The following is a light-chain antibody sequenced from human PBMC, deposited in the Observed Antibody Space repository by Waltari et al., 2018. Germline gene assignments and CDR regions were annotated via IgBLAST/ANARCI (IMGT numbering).Light chain of an antibody. J-gene: IGLJ6*01. CDR1: SSDVGGSNS. V-gene: IGLV2-8*01. Sequence: QSALTQPPSASGSPGQSVTISCTGTSSDVGGSNSVSWYQQHPGKAPKLMIYEVSKRPSGVPDRFSGSKSGNTASLTVSGLQAEDEADYYCSSYAGSNNFVFGSGTKVTVL. CDR3: SSYAGSNNFV. CDR2: EVS.